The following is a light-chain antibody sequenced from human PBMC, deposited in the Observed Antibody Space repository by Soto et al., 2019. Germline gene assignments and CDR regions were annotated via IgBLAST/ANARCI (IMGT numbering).Light chain of an antibody. CDR1: QDIRNF. CDR3: QKYSSVPV. CDR2: AAS. J-gene: IGKJ3*01. Sequence: DIQMTQSPPSLSASVGDRVTITCRASQDIRNFVAWYQQKPGKAPKLLIYAASPLQSVVPSRFSGSGSGTDFTLTINSLQPEDVATYSCQKYSSVPVFGPGTKVEIK. V-gene: IGKV1-27*01.